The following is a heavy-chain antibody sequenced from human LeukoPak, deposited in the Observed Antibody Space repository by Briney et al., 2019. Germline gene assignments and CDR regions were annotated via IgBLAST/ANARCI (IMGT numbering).Heavy chain of an antibody. CDR2: IYYSGST. J-gene: IGHJ6*03. D-gene: IGHD4-17*01. Sequence: SETLSLTCTVSGGSISSYYWSWIRQPPGKGLEWIGYIYYSGSTNYNPSLKSRVTISVDTSKNQFSLKLSSVTAADTAVYYCARVKTDNNYGDHVPYYYYYMDVWGKGTTVTVSS. CDR1: GGSISSYY. V-gene: IGHV4-59*01. CDR3: ARVKTDNNYGDHVPYYYYYMDV.